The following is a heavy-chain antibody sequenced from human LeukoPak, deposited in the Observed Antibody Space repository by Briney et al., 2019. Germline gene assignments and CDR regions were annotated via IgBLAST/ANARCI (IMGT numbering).Heavy chain of an antibody. D-gene: IGHD3-10*01. V-gene: IGHV4-31*03. CDR2: IYSTGDT. CDR3: ARGSSMVRGIAXXXFDL. J-gene: IGHJ4*02. CDR1: GGSIRNXXXY. Sequence: LTCTVSGGSIRNXXXYWSXIRXXPXKGXEXXGYIYSTGDTFYTPSLKSRVTISLDTSKNQFSLTLRSVTAADTAVYFCARGSSMVRGIAXXXFDLWGQGTLVTVXS.